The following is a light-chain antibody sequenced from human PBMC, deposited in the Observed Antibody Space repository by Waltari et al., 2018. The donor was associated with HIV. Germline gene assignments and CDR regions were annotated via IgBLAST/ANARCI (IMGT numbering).Light chain of an antibody. Sequence: EIVLTQSPGTLSLSPGERATLACRASQSVTNNYLAWYQQKPGQAPRLLIYDGSNRATGIPARFSGGGSGTDFSLTISRLEPEDFAVYYCQQFSDSPLTFGGGTKVEIK. CDR2: DGS. J-gene: IGKJ4*01. CDR1: QSVTNNY. CDR3: QQFSDSPLT. V-gene: IGKV3-20*01.